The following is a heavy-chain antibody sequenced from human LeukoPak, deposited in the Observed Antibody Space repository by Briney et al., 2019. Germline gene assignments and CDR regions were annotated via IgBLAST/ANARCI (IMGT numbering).Heavy chain of an antibody. Sequence: GGSLRLSRAASGFTFSSYSMNWVRQAPGKGLEWVSSISSSSSHINYGDSVNGRFTISRDNAKNSLYLQMNSLRAEDTAVYYCAGERGYSYGFRLYYYYGMDVWGQGTTVTVSS. CDR3: AGERGYSYGFRLYYYYGMDV. J-gene: IGHJ6*02. CDR1: GFTFSSYS. V-gene: IGHV3-21*01. CDR2: ISSSSSHI. D-gene: IGHD5-18*01.